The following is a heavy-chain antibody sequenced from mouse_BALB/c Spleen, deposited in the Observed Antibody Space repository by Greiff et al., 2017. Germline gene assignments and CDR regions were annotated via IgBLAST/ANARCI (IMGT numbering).Heavy chain of an antibody. J-gene: IGHJ1*01. Sequence: EVQRVESGGGLVKPGGSLKLSCAASGFTFSSYAMSWVRQTPEKRLEWVASISSGGSTYYPDSVKGRFTISRDNARNILYLQMSSLRSEDTAMYYCARGRGTTVVAHWYFDVWGAGTTVTVSS. D-gene: IGHD1-1*01. CDR3: ARGRGTTVVAHWYFDV. V-gene: IGHV5-6-5*01. CDR1: GFTFSSYA. CDR2: ISSGGST.